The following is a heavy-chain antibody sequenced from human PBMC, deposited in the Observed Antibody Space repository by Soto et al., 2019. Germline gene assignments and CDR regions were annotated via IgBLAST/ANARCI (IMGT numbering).Heavy chain of an antibody. J-gene: IGHJ4*02. CDR1: GYTFTSYG. D-gene: IGHD2-21*02. CDR2: ISAYNGNT. Sequence: QVQLVQSGAEVKKPGASVKVSCKASGYTFTSYGISWVRQAPGQGLEWMGWISAYNGNTNYAQKLQGRGTMTTDTSTITDYMELRSLRSDDTAVYYCARDQTRCGGDCYCDYWGQGTLVTVSS. CDR3: ARDQTRCGGDCYCDY. V-gene: IGHV1-18*01.